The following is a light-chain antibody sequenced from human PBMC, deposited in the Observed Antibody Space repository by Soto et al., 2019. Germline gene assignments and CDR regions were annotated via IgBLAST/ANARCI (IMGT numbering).Light chain of an antibody. CDR3: QKLTIYPAIT. Sequence: IKLTQSPSSLSASVGDRVNITCRASQGISSYLAWYQQQSGKAPKLLIYVAATLESGVPPRFSGSRSGTDCTLTISRLQPEDFATYYFQKLTIYPAITVCPGTRLDI. V-gene: IGKV1-9*01. CDR2: VAA. CDR1: QGISSY. J-gene: IGKJ5*01.